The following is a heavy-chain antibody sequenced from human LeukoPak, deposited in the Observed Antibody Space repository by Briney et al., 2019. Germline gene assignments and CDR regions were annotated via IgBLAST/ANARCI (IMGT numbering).Heavy chain of an antibody. CDR1: GFTFSSYA. CDR2: ISSSSSTI. Sequence: QPGGSLRLSCAASGFTFSSYAMSWVRQAPGKGLEWVSYISSSSSTIYYADSVKGRFTISRDNAKNSLYLQMNSLRAEDTAVYYYARENIVAPYYYYMDVWGKGTTVTVSS. D-gene: IGHD2-15*01. J-gene: IGHJ6*03. V-gene: IGHV3-48*01. CDR3: ARENIVAPYYYYMDV.